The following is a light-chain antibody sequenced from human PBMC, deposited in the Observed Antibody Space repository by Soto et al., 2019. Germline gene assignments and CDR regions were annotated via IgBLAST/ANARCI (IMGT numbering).Light chain of an antibody. V-gene: IGLV1-44*01. J-gene: IGLJ1*01. CDR1: SSNIESNT. CDR3: LAWDDSLNGNL. Sequence: QSVLTQPPSASGTPGQMVTISCSGSSSNIESNTVYWYQQLPGMAPRLLIHTNDRRPSGVPDRFSGSKSGTSASLAISGLQSEDEADYYCLAWDDSLNGNLFGTGTKLTVL. CDR2: TND.